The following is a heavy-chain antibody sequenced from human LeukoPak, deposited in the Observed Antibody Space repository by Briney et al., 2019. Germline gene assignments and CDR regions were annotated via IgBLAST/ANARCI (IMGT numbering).Heavy chain of an antibody. Sequence: PSETLSLTCTVSGGSISSGGYYWSWIRQHPGKGLEWIGCIYYSGSTYYNPSLKSRVTISVDTSKNQFSLKLSSVTAADTAVYYCASYDSSGYYYGLDYWGQGTLVTVSS. CDR1: GGSISSGGYY. D-gene: IGHD3-22*01. CDR2: IYYSGST. J-gene: IGHJ4*02. CDR3: ASYDSSGYYYGLDY. V-gene: IGHV4-31*03.